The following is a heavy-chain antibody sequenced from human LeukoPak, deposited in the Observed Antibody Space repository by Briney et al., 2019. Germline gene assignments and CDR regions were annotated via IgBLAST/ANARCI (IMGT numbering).Heavy chain of an antibody. J-gene: IGHJ4*02. V-gene: IGHV4-34*01. CDR3: ARADYYDSSGYYGFDY. Sequence: PSETLSLTCAVYGGSFSGYYWSWIRQPPGKGLEWIGEINHSGSTNYNPSLKSRVTISVDTSKNQFSLKLSSVTAADTAVYYCARADYYDSSGYYGFDYWGQGTLVTVSS. CDR2: INHSGST. D-gene: IGHD3-22*01. CDR1: GGSFSGYY.